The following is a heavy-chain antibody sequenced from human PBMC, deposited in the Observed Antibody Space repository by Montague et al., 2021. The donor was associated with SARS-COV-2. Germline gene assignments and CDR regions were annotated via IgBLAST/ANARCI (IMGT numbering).Heavy chain of an antibody. V-gene: IGHV6-1*01. Sequence: CAISGDNVSSKSVAWNWIRQSPSRGREWLGRTYYRSKWDSDYAESFKRRLVITPDTSKNQVSLQLNSVIPEDTAVYFCASSGITLTGLDAFDIWGQGTMVTVSS. CDR2: TYYRSKWDS. J-gene: IGHJ3*02. CDR1: GDNVSSKSVA. CDR3: ASSGITLTGLDAFDI. D-gene: IGHD3-9*01.